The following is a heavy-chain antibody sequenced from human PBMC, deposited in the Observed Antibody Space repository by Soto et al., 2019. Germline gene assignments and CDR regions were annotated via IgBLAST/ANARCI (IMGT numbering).Heavy chain of an antibody. CDR3: ARGGSSSDNGMDV. D-gene: IGHD6-6*01. CDR2: ISSRSYTI. CDR1: GFSFSTYS. Sequence: EVQLVESGGGLVQPGGSLRLSCAASGFSFSTYSMNWVRQAPGKGLEWVSYISSRSYTIYYLDSVKCRFTISRDNAKNSLYLQMNSLRDEDTAVYYCARGGSSSDNGMDVWGQGTTVTVSS. J-gene: IGHJ6*02. V-gene: IGHV3-48*02.